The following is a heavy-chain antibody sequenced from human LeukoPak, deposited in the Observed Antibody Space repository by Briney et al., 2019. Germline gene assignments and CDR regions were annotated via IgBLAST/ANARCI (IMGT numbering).Heavy chain of an antibody. D-gene: IGHD1-7*01. CDR2: INPNSGGT. CDR3: ARSSGKRGWNYAGGDY. J-gene: IGHJ4*02. Sequence: ASVKVSCKASGYTFTGYYMHWVRQAPGQGLEWMGWINPNSGGTNYAQKFQGRVTMTRDTSISTAYMELSRLRSDDTAVYYCARSSGKRGWNYAGGDYWGQGTLVTVSS. V-gene: IGHV1-2*02. CDR1: GYTFTGYY.